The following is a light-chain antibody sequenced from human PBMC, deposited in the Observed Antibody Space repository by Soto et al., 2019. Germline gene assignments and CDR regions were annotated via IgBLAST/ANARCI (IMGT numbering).Light chain of an antibody. V-gene: IGKV3-11*02. CDR1: QSINTY. CDR3: QQRTNWPLN. Sequence: EIVLTQSPATLSLSPGERATLSCRASQSINTYLAWYQQKPGQAPRLLLYDASKRATGIPARFSGSGSGRDFTLTISSLEPEDFAVYYCQQRTNWPLNFGQGTRLAIQ. CDR2: DAS. J-gene: IGKJ5*01.